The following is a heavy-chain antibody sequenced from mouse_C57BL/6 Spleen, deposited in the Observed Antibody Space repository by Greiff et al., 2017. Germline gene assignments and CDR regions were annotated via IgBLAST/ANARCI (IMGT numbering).Heavy chain of an antibody. CDR3: AREGVIVTGNWYYEV. CDR1: GFTFSDYY. D-gene: IGHD2-12*01. CDR2: INYDGSST. Sequence: EVQRVESEGGLVQPGSSMKLSCTASGFTFSDYYMAWVRQVPEKGLEWVANINYDGSSTYYLDSLKSRFIISRDNAKNILYLQMSSLKSEDTATYYCAREGVIVTGNWYYEVWGTGTTVTVSS. V-gene: IGHV5-16*01. J-gene: IGHJ1*03.